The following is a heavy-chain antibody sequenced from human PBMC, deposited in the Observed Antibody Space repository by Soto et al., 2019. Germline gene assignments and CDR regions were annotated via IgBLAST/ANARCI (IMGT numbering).Heavy chain of an antibody. J-gene: IGHJ4*02. D-gene: IGHD2-2*01. V-gene: IGHV3-30-3*01. CDR3: GRCTSTSCHLGSDY. CDR1: GFTFSSYA. CDR2: ISHDGNNK. Sequence: QVLLVDSGGGVVQPGRSLRLSCAASGFTFSSYAMNWVRQAPGKGLEWVALISHDGNNKYYADSLRGRFTISRDSSTNTLYLQMNSLRAADTAVYYCGRCTSTSCHLGSDYWGQGTLVPVSS.